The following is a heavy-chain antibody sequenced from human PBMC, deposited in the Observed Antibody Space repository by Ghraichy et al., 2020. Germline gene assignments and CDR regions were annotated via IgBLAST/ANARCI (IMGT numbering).Heavy chain of an antibody. D-gene: IGHD6-6*01. J-gene: IGHJ4*02. CDR2: IYHTGTT. CDR1: GHSVRSYY. V-gene: IGHV4-59*02. Sequence: SETLSLTCSVSGHSVRSYYWSWIRQPPGGGLEWIAFIYHTGTTNCNPSLKSRVSISLDTSKNRVSLNLTSVTAADTAVYYCARGLRRSSSQGTTFDSWGQGTLATVSA. CDR3: ARGLRRSSSQGTTFDS.